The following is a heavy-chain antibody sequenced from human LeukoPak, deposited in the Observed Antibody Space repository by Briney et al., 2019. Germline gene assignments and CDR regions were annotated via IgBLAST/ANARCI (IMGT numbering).Heavy chain of an antibody. CDR3: ARGGGYSYGSFDY. CDR2: INRDGSST. D-gene: IGHD5-18*01. V-gene: IGHV3-74*01. CDR1: GIIFSNYW. J-gene: IGHJ4*02. Sequence: PGGSLRLSCAAFGIIFSNYWMHWVRQAPGKGLVWVSRINRDGSSTSYADPVKGRFTISRDNAKNTLYLQMNSLRAEDTAVYYCARGGGYSYGSFDYWGQGTLVTVSS.